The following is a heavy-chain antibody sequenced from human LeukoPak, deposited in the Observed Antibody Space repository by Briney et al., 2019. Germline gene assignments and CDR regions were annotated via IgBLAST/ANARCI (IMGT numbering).Heavy chain of an antibody. CDR3: ARGNDYDAFDI. Sequence: SGPALVKPTQTLTLTCTFSGFSLSTSGMRASWIRQPPGKALEWLARIDWDDDKFYSTSLKTRLTISKDTSKNQVVLTMTNMDPVDTATYYYARGNDYDAFDIWGQGTMVTVSS. D-gene: IGHD1-1*01. J-gene: IGHJ3*02. V-gene: IGHV2-70*04. CDR1: GFSLSTSGMR. CDR2: IDWDDDK.